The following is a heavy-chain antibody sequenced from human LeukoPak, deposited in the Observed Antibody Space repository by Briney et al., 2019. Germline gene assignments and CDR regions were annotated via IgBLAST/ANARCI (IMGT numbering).Heavy chain of an antibody. CDR1: KYTFTDYY. CDR2: INPNSGGT. CDR3: ARLMAPVGKRSTPFNY. Sequence: ASVKVSCKASKYTFTDYYMHWVRQAPGQGLEWMGWINPNSGGTNYAQKFQGRVTMTRDTSISTAYMELSSLRSDDTAIYYCARLMAPVGKRSTPFNYWGQGTLVTVSS. V-gene: IGHV1-2*02. D-gene: IGHD1-1*01. J-gene: IGHJ4*02.